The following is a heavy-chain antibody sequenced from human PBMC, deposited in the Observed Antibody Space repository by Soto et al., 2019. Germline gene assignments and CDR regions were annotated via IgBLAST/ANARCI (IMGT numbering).Heavy chain of an antibody. D-gene: IGHD3-10*01. V-gene: IGHV4-31*03. CDR3: ARDGVSLVRGVTLIGMDV. CDR1: GGSISSGGYY. J-gene: IGHJ6*02. Sequence: QVQLQESGPGLVKPSQTLSLTCTVSGGSISSGGYYWSWIRQHPGKGLEWIGYTYYSGSTYYTPSLKSRVTISVDTSKNQFSLKLSSVTAADTAVYYCARDGVSLVRGVTLIGMDVWGQGTTVTVSS. CDR2: TYYSGST.